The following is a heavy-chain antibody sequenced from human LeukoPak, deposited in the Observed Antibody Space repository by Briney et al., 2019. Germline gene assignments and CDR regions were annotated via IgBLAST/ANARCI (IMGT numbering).Heavy chain of an antibody. CDR2: IYYSGST. D-gene: IGHD3-10*01. CDR1: GGSISSYY. V-gene: IGHV4-59*01. CDR3: ARSGNYYGSGSYYNYYYGMDV. J-gene: IGHJ6*04. Sequence: SKTLSLTCTVSGGSISSYYWSWIRQPPGKGLEWIGYIYYSGSTNYNPSLKSRVTISVDTSKNQLSLKLSSVTAADTAVYYCARSGNYYGSGSYYNYYYGMDVWGKGTTVTVSS.